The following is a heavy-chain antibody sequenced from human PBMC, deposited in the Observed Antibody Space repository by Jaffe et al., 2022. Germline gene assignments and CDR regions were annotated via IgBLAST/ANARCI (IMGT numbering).Heavy chain of an antibody. D-gene: IGHD4-17*01. V-gene: IGHV3-21*06. CDR3: ARLMTTVTNWGAFDI. CDR2: ITSSSGYI. J-gene: IGHJ3*02. Sequence: EVQVVESGGGLVKPGGSLRLSCAASGFTFSRYSMNWVRQAPGEGLEWVSSITSSSGYIDYADSVKGRFTISRDNAKNSVYLQMNSLRAEDTAVYYCARLMTTVTNWGAFDIWGQGTVVTVS. CDR1: GFTFSRYS.